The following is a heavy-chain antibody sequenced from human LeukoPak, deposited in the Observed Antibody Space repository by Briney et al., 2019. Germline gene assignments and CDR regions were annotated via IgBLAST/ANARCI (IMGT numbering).Heavy chain of an antibody. J-gene: IGHJ4*02. Sequence: GASVKVSCKASGYTFTGYYMRWVRQAPGQGLEWMGWINPNSGGTNYAQKFQGRVTMTRDTSISTAYMELSRLRSDDTAVYYCASGFGGSGCSFDYWGQGTLVTVSS. CDR3: ASGFGGSGCSFDY. V-gene: IGHV1-2*02. D-gene: IGHD3-22*01. CDR2: INPNSGGT. CDR1: GYTFTGYY.